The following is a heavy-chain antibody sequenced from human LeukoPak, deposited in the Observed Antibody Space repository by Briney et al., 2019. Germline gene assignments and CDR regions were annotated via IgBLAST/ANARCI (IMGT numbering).Heavy chain of an antibody. CDR3: AGSSNDCSSTSCYYYYYYMDV. CDR1: GGTFSSYA. Sequence: SVKVSCKASGGTFSSYAISWVRQAPGQGLEWMGGIIPIFGTANYAQRFQGRVTITTDESTSTAYMELSSLRSEDTAVYYCAGSSNDCSSTSCYYYYYYMDVWGKGTTVTVSS. V-gene: IGHV1-69*05. CDR2: IIPIFGTA. D-gene: IGHD2-2*01. J-gene: IGHJ6*03.